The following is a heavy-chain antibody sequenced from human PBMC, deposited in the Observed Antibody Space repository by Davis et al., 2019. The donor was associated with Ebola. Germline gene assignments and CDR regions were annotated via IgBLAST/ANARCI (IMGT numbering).Heavy chain of an antibody. D-gene: IGHD4-23*01. CDR3: ARGWDYGGNSDYFDY. CDR1: GGSISSHY. J-gene: IGHJ4*02. Sequence: PGGSLRLSCTVSGGSISSHYWSWIRQPPGKGLEWIGYIYYSGSTNYNPSLKSRVTISVDTSKNQFSLKLSSVTAADTAVYYCARGWDYGGNSDYFDYWGQGTLVTVSS. V-gene: IGHV4-59*11. CDR2: IYYSGST.